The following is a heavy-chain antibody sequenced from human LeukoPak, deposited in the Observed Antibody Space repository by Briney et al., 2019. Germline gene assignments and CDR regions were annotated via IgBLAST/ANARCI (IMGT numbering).Heavy chain of an antibody. CDR1: GFTFSSYT. Sequence: PGGSLRLSCAASGFTFSSYTMNWVRQAPGKGLEWVSAISSSSSYIYYADSVKGRFTISRHNAKRSLYLQMNSLRAEDTAVYYCARDLGGYGDYGTNFDYWGQGTLVTVSS. V-gene: IGHV3-21*01. CDR3: ARDLGGYGDYGTNFDY. J-gene: IGHJ4*02. CDR2: ISSSSSYI. D-gene: IGHD4-17*01.